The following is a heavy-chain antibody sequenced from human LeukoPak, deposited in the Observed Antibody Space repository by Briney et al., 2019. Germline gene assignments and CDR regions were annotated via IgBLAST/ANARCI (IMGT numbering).Heavy chain of an antibody. Sequence: PWGSLRLSCAASGFTFSSYSMNWVRQAPGKGLEWVSYISSSSSTIYYADSVKGRFTISRDNAKNSLYLQMNSLRAEDTAVYYCARVYYDSSGYYDAFDIWGQGTMVTVSS. V-gene: IGHV3-48*01. CDR2: ISSSSSTI. CDR3: ARVYYDSSGYYDAFDI. J-gene: IGHJ3*02. CDR1: GFTFSSYS. D-gene: IGHD3-22*01.